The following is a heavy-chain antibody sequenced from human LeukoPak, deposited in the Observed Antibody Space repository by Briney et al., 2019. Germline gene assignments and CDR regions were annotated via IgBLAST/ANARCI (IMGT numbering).Heavy chain of an antibody. CDR1: GYTFTSYG. J-gene: IGHJ3*02. V-gene: IGHV1-18*01. Sequence: ASVKVSCKASGYTFTSYGISWVRQAPGQGLEWMGWISAYNGNTNYAQKLQGRVTMTEDTSTDTAYMELSSLRSEDTAVYYCAPATKSGSYLGAFDIWGQGTMVTVSS. CDR3: APATKSGSYLGAFDI. D-gene: IGHD1-26*01. CDR2: ISAYNGNT.